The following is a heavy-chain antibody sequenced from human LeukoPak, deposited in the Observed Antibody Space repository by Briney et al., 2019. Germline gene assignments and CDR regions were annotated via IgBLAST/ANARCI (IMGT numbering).Heavy chain of an antibody. Sequence: GGSLRLSCVVSGFTFSSNWMSWVAQAPGKGLEWVGNIKEDGSVKYYVDSVKGRFTISRDNAKNSLYLQMNSLRAEDTAVYYCASQSFGRFDPWGQGTRVTVSS. CDR1: GFTFSSNW. D-gene: IGHD3-16*01. V-gene: IGHV3-7*02. CDR2: IKEDGSVK. CDR3: ASQSFGRFDP. J-gene: IGHJ5*02.